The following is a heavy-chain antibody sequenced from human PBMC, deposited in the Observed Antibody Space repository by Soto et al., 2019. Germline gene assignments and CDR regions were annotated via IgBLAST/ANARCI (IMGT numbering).Heavy chain of an antibody. CDR1: GFSLSNPRMS. D-gene: IGHD5-18*01. CDR2: ISSSDAK. Sequence: QVTLKESGPVLVKPTETLTLTRTVSGFSLSNPRMSVGWIRQPPGKALEWLAHISSSDAKSYNTSLRNRLTISKDASKSQVALTLTNMDPVDTATYYCARMLGYGYDYWGQGTLVTVSS. V-gene: IGHV2-26*01. CDR3: ARMLGYGYDY. J-gene: IGHJ4*02.